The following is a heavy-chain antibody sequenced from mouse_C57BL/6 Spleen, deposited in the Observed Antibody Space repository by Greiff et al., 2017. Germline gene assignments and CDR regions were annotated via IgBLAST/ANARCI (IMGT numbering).Heavy chain of an antibody. J-gene: IGHJ4*01. CDR3: AIYDYDGRGAMDY. Sequence: VQLQQPGAELVRPGSSVKLSCKASGYTFTSYWMHWVKQRPIQGLEWIGNIDPSDSETHYNQKFKDKATLTVDKSSSTAYMQLSSLTSEDSAVYYCAIYDYDGRGAMDYWGQGTSVTVSS. CDR2: IDPSDSET. CDR1: GYTFTSYW. D-gene: IGHD2-4*01. V-gene: IGHV1-52*01.